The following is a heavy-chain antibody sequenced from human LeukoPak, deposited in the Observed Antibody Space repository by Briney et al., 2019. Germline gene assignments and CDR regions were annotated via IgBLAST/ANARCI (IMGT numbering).Heavy chain of an antibody. CDR1: SYIFTTFG. CDR3: ARDSGYESYNWFDP. Sequence: ASVNVSCKVSSYIFTTFGVSWVRQAPGQLLEWMGWMSAYNGNTNYAQNCQGRVTMTTDTSTSTAYMELRSLRSDDTSVYYSARDSGYESYNWFDPWGQGTLVTVSS. V-gene: IGHV1-18*01. D-gene: IGHD5-12*01. J-gene: IGHJ5*02. CDR2: MSAYNGNT.